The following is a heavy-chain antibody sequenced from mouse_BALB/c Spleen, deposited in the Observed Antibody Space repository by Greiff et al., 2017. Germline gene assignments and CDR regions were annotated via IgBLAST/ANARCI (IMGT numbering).Heavy chain of an antibody. Sequence: VKVVESGPGLVAPSQSLSITCTVSGFSLTSYGVHWVRQPPGKGLEWLGVIWAGGSTNYNSALMSRLSISKDNSKSQVFLKMNSLQTDDTAMYYCASITTATYWYFDVWGAGTTVTVSS. D-gene: IGHD1-2*01. CDR2: IWAGGST. CDR1: GFSLTSYG. CDR3: ASITTATYWYFDV. V-gene: IGHV2-9*02. J-gene: IGHJ1*01.